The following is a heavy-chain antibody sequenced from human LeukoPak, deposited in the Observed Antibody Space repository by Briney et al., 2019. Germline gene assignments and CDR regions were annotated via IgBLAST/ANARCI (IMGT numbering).Heavy chain of an antibody. J-gene: IGHJ4*02. CDR2: INTNTGNP. Sequence: ASVKVSCKASGYTFTSYAMNWVRQAPGQGLEWMGWINTNTGNPTYAQGFTGWFVFSLDTSVSTAYLQISSLRAEDTAVYYCARDFSPSRAAAGKFDYWGQGTLVTVSS. CDR1: GYTFTSYA. CDR3: ARDFSPSRAAAGKFDY. D-gene: IGHD6-13*01. V-gene: IGHV7-4-1*02.